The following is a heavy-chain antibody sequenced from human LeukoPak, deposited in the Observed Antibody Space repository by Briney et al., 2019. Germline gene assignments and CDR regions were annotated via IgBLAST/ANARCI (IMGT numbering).Heavy chain of an antibody. CDR3: ARGPYSSSWYDWFDP. CDR2: ISSSSSYI. J-gene: IGHJ5*02. V-gene: IGHV3-21*01. D-gene: IGHD6-13*01. CDR1: GFTFSSYS. Sequence: GGSLRLSCAASGFTFSSYSMNWVRQAPGKGLEWVSSISSSSSYIYYADSVKGRFTISRDNAKNSLYLQMNSLRAEDTAVYYCARGPYSSSWYDWFDPWGQGTLVTVSS.